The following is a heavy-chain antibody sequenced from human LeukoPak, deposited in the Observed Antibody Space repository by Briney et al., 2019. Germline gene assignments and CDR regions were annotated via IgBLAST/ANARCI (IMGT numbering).Heavy chain of an antibody. V-gene: IGHV3-74*01. Sequence: GGSLRLSCAASGFTVSSFWMHWVRQAPGKGLVWVSRISSDGSNTYYADSVKGRLTISRDTAMNTLYLQMNSLRVEDTADYYCTRGRGSYGWFDPWGQGTQVTVSS. D-gene: IGHD3-10*01. CDR3: TRGRGSYGWFDP. J-gene: IGHJ5*02. CDR2: ISSDGSNT. CDR1: GFTVSSFW.